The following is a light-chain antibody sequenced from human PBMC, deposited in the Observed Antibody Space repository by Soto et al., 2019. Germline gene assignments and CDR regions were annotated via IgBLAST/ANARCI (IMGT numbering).Light chain of an antibody. V-gene: IGKV1-9*01. CDR3: QQFTSYPIT. CDR2: AAS. J-gene: IGKJ5*01. CDR1: QGIWNR. Sequence: DIQLTQSPSFLSASVGDRVTITCRASQGIWNRLAWHPQKPGKAPELLISAASTLRSGVPSRFSGSGSDTEFTLTISSLQPEDFATYYCQQFTSYPITFGQGTRLEIK.